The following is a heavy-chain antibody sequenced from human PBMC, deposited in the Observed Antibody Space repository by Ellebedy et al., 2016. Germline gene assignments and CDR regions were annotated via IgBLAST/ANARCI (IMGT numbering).Heavy chain of an antibody. Sequence: GGSLRLSCAASGFTFSSYNMNWVRQAPGKGLEYVSFISSTSDTIYYADAVKGRFTISRDHAKNSLYLQMSSLRAEDTAVYYCARDLKWLPYWGQGTLVTVSS. J-gene: IGHJ4*02. CDR2: ISSTSDTI. V-gene: IGHV3-48*04. CDR1: GFTFSSYN. CDR3: ARDLKWLPY. D-gene: IGHD6-19*01.